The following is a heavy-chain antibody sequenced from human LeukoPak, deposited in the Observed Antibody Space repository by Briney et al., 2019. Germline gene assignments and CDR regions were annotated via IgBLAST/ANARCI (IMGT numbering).Heavy chain of an antibody. Sequence: GGSLRLSCAASGFTFSSYAMSWVRQAPGKGLEWEAVISYDGSNKYYADSVKGRFTISRDNSKNTLYLQMNSLRAEDTAVYYCARVRYSSSSAFDYWGQGTLVTVSS. CDR3: ARVRYSSSSAFDY. CDR2: ISYDGSNK. J-gene: IGHJ4*02. CDR1: GFTFSSYA. V-gene: IGHV3-30*01. D-gene: IGHD6-6*01.